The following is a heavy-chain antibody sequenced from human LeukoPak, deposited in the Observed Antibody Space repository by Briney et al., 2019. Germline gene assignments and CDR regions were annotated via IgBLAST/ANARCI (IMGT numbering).Heavy chain of an antibody. CDR1: GFTFSSYA. CDR3: AKGYGSGRNYGMDV. V-gene: IGHV3-23*01. D-gene: IGHD3-10*01. CDR2: ISGSGGST. J-gene: IGHJ6*02. Sequence: GGSLRLSGAASGFTFSSYAMSWVRQAPGKGLEWVSAISGSGGSTYYADSVKGRFTISRDNSKNTLYLQMNSLRAEDTAVYYCAKGYGSGRNYGMDVWGQGTTVTVSS.